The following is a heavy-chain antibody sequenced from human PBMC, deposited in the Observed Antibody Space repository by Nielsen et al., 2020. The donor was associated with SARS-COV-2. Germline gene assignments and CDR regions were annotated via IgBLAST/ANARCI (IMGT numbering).Heavy chain of an antibody. J-gene: IGHJ6*03. Sequence: GGSLRLSCAASGFTFSSYAMSWVRQAPGKGLEWVSAISGSGGSTYYADSVKGRFTISRDNSKNTLYLQMNSLRAEDTAVYYCAKGPYDFWSGYYEVGTSYYYMDVWGKGTTVTVSS. V-gene: IGHV3-23*01. CDR1: GFTFSSYA. D-gene: IGHD3-3*01. CDR3: AKGPYDFWSGYYEVGTSYYYMDV. CDR2: ISGSGGST.